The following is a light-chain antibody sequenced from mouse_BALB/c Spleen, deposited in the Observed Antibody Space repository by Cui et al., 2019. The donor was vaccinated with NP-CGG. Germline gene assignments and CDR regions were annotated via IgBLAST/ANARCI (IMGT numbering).Light chain of an antibody. CDR1: TGTVTTSNY. CDR2: GTN. V-gene: IGLV1*01. Sequence: QAFVSQEPALTTSPGETVTLTCRSSTGTVTTSNYANWVQEKPDHLFTGLIGGTNNRPPGVPARFSGSLIGDKAVLTITGAQTEDEAIYFCALWYSNHWVFGGGTKLTVL. CDR3: ALWYSNHWV. J-gene: IGLJ1*01.